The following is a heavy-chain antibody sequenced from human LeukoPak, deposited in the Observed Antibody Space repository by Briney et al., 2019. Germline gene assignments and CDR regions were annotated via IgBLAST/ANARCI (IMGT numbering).Heavy chain of an antibody. CDR2: IYTSGST. CDR3: ARDTYYDYVWGSYRSDAFDI. V-gene: IGHV4-4*07. Sequence: SETLSLTCTVSGGSISSYYWSWIRQPAGKGLEWIGRIYTSGSTNYNPSLKSRVTISVDTSKNQFSLKLSSVTAADTAVYYCARDTYYDYVWGSYRSDAFDIWGQGTMVTVSS. J-gene: IGHJ3*02. CDR1: GGSISSYY. D-gene: IGHD3-16*02.